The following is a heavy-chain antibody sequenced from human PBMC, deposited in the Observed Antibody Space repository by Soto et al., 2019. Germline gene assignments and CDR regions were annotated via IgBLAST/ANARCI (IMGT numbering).Heavy chain of an antibody. CDR3: ARRVTDIVVVPDGAGWFDP. CDR1: GGSISSSNW. Sequence: SETLSLTCAVSGGSISSSNWWSWIRQPPGKGLEWIGYIYYSGSTNYNPSLKSRVTISVDTSKNQFSLKLSSVTAADTAVYYCARRVTDIVVVPDGAGWFDPWGQGTLVTVSS. J-gene: IGHJ5*02. V-gene: IGHV4-59*08. CDR2: IYYSGST. D-gene: IGHD2-2*01.